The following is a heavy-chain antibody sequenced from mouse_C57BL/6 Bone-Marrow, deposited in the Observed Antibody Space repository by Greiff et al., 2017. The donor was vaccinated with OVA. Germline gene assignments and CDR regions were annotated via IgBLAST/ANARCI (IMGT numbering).Heavy chain of an antibody. Sequence: VQLQQSGPELVKPGASVKISCKASGYAFSSSWMNWVKQRPGKGLEWIGRMYPGDGDTNYNGKFKGKATLTADKSSSTAYMQLSSLTSEDSAVYYCAREDYGGDDWGQGTTLTVSS. D-gene: IGHD1-1*01. CDR3: AREDYGGDD. J-gene: IGHJ2*01. CDR1: GYAFSSSW. CDR2: MYPGDGDT. V-gene: IGHV1-82*01.